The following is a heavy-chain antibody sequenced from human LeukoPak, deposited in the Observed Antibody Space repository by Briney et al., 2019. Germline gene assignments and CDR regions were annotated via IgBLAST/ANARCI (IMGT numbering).Heavy chain of an antibody. J-gene: IGHJ3*02. CDR2: IYYSGNT. D-gene: IGHD5-24*01. CDR1: GDSISSSSSY. Sequence: SETLSLTCTVSGDSISSSSSYWGWIRQPPGKGLEWIGSIYYSGNTYYNTSLKSRVTISVDTSKNQFSLKLNSVTAADTAIYYCARIPTNAVPSAHNGFDIWGQGTMLTVSS. V-gene: IGHV4-39*01. CDR3: ARIPTNAVPSAHNGFDI.